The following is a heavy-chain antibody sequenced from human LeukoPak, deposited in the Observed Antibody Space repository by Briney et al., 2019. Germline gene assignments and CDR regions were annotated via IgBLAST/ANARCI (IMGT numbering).Heavy chain of an antibody. CDR3: AREGTMDYDFWSGYQYYFDY. Sequence: GASVKVSCKASGYTFTSYGISWVRQAPGQGLEWMGWISAYNGNTNYAQKLQGRVTMTTDTSTSTAYMELRSLRSDDTAVYYCAREGTMDYDFWSGYQYYFDYWGQGTLVTVSS. CDR1: GYTFTSYG. J-gene: IGHJ4*02. CDR2: ISAYNGNT. D-gene: IGHD3-3*01. V-gene: IGHV1-18*01.